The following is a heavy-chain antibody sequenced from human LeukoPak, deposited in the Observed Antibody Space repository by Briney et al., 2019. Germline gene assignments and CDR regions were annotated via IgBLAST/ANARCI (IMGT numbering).Heavy chain of an antibody. Sequence: GSLRLSCAASGFTFSSYGMHWVRQAPGKGLEWVAVIWYDGSNKYYADSVKGRFTISRDNSKNTLYLQMNSLRAEDTAVYYCARDSFTYCGGDCYSDYWGQGTLVTVSS. CDR1: GFTFSSYG. V-gene: IGHV3-33*01. CDR3: ARDSFTYCGGDCYSDY. J-gene: IGHJ4*02. CDR2: IWYDGSNK. D-gene: IGHD2-21*02.